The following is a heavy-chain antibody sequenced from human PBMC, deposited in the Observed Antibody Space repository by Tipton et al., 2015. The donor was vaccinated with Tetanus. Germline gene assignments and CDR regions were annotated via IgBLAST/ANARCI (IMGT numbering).Heavy chain of an antibody. CDR3: AKEGPYNWNPDYYYYYGMDV. D-gene: IGHD1-20*01. CDR2: IYPGDSST. J-gene: IGHJ6*02. CDR1: GYNFATSW. Sequence: QLVQSGAEMKKPGESLKISCKGTGYNFATSWIAWVRQMPGKGLEWMGIIYPGDSSTRYSPSFQGRVTISVDKSNSTAYLQWSSLRAEDTAVYYCAKEGPYNWNPDYYYYYGMDVWGQGTTVTVSS. V-gene: IGHV5-51*01.